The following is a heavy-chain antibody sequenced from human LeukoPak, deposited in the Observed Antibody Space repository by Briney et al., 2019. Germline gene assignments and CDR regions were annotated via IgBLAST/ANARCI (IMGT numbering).Heavy chain of an antibody. J-gene: IGHJ6*02. CDR2: IYPGDSDT. CDR3: ARRIWDSNYGMDV. CDR1: GYSFTSYW. Sequence: GESLKISCKGSGYSFTSYWIGWVRQMPGKGLEWMGIIYPGDSDTRYSSSFQGQVTISADKSISTAYLQWSSLKASDTAMYYCARRIWDSNYGMDVWGQGTTVTVSS. V-gene: IGHV5-51*01. D-gene: IGHD3-16*01.